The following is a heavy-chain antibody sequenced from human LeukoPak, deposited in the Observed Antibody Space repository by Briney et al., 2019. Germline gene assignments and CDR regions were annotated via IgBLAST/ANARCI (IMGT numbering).Heavy chain of an antibody. CDR2: IKQDGSVK. D-gene: IGHD3-22*01. V-gene: IGHV3-7*03. CDR1: GFTFSNYW. CDR3: ARCRHSYDSSGFPHY. Sequence: GGSLTLSCAASGFTFSNYWMTWVRQAPGKGLEWVANIKQDGSVKSYEDSVKGRFTIARDNAKNSLYLQMNSLRPEDTALYYCARCRHSYDSSGFPHYWGQGTLVTVSS. J-gene: IGHJ4*02.